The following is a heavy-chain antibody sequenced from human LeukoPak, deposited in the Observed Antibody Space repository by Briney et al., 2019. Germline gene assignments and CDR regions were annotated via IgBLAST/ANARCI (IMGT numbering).Heavy chain of an antibody. CDR2: LYRATNT. V-gene: IGHV3-66*01. CDR3: AREGGGYDFIPYYFDY. J-gene: IGHJ4*02. Sequence: GGSLRLSCAASGFTVSSSYMNWVRQAPGKGLEWVSILYRATNTYYADSVKGRFTISRDNSKNTLYLQMNSLRAEDTAVYYCAREGGGYDFIPYYFDYWGQGTLVTVSS. CDR1: GFTVSSSY. D-gene: IGHD5-12*01.